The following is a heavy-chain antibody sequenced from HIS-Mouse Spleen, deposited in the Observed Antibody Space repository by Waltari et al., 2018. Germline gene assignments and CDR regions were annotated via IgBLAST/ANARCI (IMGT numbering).Heavy chain of an antibody. CDR3: AREIPYSSSWYDWYFDL. V-gene: IGHV4-39*07. CDR1: VGSISSTSYN. CDR2: IYYSGST. J-gene: IGHJ2*01. Sequence: QLQLQESVPGLVKPSETLSLTCTVSVGSISSTSYNWGRIGQPPGKGLEWIGSIYYSGSTYYNPSLKSRVTISVDTSKNQFSLKLSSVTAADTAVYYCAREIPYSSSWYDWYFDLWGRGTLVTVSS. D-gene: IGHD6-13*01.